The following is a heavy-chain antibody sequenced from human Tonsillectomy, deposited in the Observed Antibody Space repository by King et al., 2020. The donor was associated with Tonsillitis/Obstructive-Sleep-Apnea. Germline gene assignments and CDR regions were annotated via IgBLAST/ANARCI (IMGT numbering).Heavy chain of an antibody. D-gene: IGHD1-26*01. Sequence: QLQESGPGLVKPSETLSLTCTVSGGSISSYYWSWIRQPPGKGLEWIGYIYYSGSTNYNPSLKSRVTISVDTSKNQFSLKLSTVTAADTAVYYCAGTIGVVATTAYNYYMDVWGKGTAVTVSS. J-gene: IGHJ6*03. CDR2: IYYSGST. CDR3: AGTIGVVATTAYNYYMDV. V-gene: IGHV4-59*08. CDR1: GGSISSYY.